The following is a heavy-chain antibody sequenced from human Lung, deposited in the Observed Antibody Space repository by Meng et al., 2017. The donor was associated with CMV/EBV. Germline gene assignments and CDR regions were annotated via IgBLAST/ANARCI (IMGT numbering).Heavy chain of an antibody. CDR1: GYTLTNYY. D-gene: IGHD6-13*01. Sequence: ASVKVSCKASGYTLTNYYIHWVRQAPGQGLEWMGIINPSDNTTIYAQKFQGRVTMTRDTSTSTVYMELSSLRSDDAALYYCARDLGYSSSWYFQYYFDCWGHGAXVTGAS. V-gene: IGHV1-46*01. CDR2: INPSDNTT. CDR3: ARDLGYSSSWYFQYYFDC. J-gene: IGHJ4*01.